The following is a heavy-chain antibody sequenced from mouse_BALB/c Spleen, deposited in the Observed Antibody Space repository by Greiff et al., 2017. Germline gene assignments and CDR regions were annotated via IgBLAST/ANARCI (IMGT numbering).Heavy chain of an antibody. CDR3: ASEGTTMITTYAMDY. Sequence: EVQLQQSGAELVKPGASVKLSCTASGFNIKDTYMHWVKQRPEQGLEWIGRIDPANGNTKYDPKFQGKATITADTSSNTAYLQLSSLTSEDTAVYYCASEGTTMITTYAMDYWGQGTSVTVSS. CDR2: IDPANGNT. CDR1: GFNIKDTY. V-gene: IGHV14-3*02. D-gene: IGHD2-4*01. J-gene: IGHJ4*01.